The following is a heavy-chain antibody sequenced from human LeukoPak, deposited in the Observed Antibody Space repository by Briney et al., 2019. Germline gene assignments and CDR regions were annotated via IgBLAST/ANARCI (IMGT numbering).Heavy chain of an antibody. V-gene: IGHV3-48*04. CDR2: ISSSSSTI. D-gene: IGHD3-10*01. Sequence: PGGSLRLSCAASGFTFISYDMNWVRQAPGKGLEWVSYISSSSSTIYYADSVKGRFTISRDNAKNSLYLQMNSLRAEDTAVYYCARVRAYGSGSYGDTYFMDVWGKGTTVTVSS. J-gene: IGHJ6*03. CDR1: GFTFISYD. CDR3: ARVRAYGSGSYGDTYFMDV.